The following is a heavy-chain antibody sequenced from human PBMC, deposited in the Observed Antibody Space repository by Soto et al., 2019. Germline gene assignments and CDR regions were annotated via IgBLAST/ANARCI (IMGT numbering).Heavy chain of an antibody. CDR2: ITSSSGTI. CDR3: ARDGSDFWSGFSFGGLYYFDY. CDR1: GFTFSSYS. D-gene: IGHD3-3*01. J-gene: IGHJ4*02. V-gene: IGHV3-48*01. Sequence: EVQLVESGGGLIQPGGSLRLSCAASGFTFSSYSMNWVRQTPGKGLEWISHITSSSGTIYYADSVKGRFTISRDNAKNSLDLQMNSLRAEDTAVYFCARDGSDFWSGFSFGGLYYFDYWGQGTLVTVSS.